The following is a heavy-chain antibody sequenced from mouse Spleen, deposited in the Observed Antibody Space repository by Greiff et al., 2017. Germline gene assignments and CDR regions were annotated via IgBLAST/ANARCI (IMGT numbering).Heavy chain of an antibody. CDR2: ISYSGST. V-gene: IGHV3-8*02. J-gene: IGHJ3*01. Sequence: EVQLQQSGPSLVKPSQSLSLTCSVTGDTITSGYWNWIRKFPGNKLEYMGYISYSGSTYYNPSLKSRISIIRDTSKNQYYLQLNPVTTEDTATYYCARSGSSGYDWFAYWGQGTLVTVSA. D-gene: IGHD3-1*01. CDR1: GDTITSGY. CDR3: ARSGSSGYDWFAY.